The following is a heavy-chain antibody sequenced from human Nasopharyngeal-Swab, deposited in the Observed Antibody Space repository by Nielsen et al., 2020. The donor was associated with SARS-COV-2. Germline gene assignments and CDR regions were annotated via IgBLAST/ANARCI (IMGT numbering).Heavy chain of an antibody. CDR1: RYTFNNYP. CDR2: INTNTGNP. V-gene: IGHV7-4-1*02. CDR3: ARDEKSQGIFGVVISGQWWFDP. J-gene: IGHJ5*02. Sequence: ASVTVSCQASRYTFNNYPLNWVRQAPGQGLEYMGWINTNTGNPTYAQGFTGRFVFSLDTSVSTAYLQISSLKAEDTAVYYCARDEKSQGIFGVVISGQWWFDPWGQGTLVTVSS. D-gene: IGHD3-3*01.